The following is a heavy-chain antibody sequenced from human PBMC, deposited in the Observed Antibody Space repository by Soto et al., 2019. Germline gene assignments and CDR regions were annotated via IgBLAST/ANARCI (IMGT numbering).Heavy chain of an antibody. CDR2: ISWNSGSI. D-gene: IGHD3-9*01. V-gene: IGHV3-9*01. J-gene: IGHJ4*02. CDR3: AKDSGYYDILTGYFDY. CDR1: GFTFDDYA. Sequence: GGSLRLSCAASGFTFDDYAMHWVRQAPGKGLEWVSGISWNSGSIGYADSVKGRFTISRDNAKNSLYLQMNSLRAEDTALYYCAKDSGYYDILTGYFDYWGQGTLVTVSS.